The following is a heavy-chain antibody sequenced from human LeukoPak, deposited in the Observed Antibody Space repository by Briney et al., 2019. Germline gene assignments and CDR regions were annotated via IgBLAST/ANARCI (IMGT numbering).Heavy chain of an antibody. CDR2: INPNSGGT. CDR3: ARAYCGGDCYSEGMDY. Sequence: GASVKVSCKASGYTFTGYYMHWVRQAPGQGLEWMGWINPNSGGTNYTQKFQGRVTMTRDTSISTAYMELSSLRSEDTAVYYCARAYCGGDCYSEGMDYWGQGTLVTVSS. D-gene: IGHD2-21*01. CDR1: GYTFTGYY. V-gene: IGHV1-2*02. J-gene: IGHJ4*02.